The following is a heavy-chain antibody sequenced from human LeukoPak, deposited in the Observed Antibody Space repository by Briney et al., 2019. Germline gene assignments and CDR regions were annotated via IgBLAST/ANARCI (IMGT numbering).Heavy chain of an antibody. V-gene: IGHV4-61*02. CDR3: ARASVSVPLLTSYFDS. Sequence: TLSLTCAVSGASISTGNHFWSWFRQPAGKELEWIVRVYSSGTSTYKASFQSRVTLSIDTSKNQFSLHLTSVTAADTAVYFCARASVSVPLLTSYFDSWGQGALVTVSS. D-gene: IGHD5/OR15-5a*01. CDR2: VYSSGTS. CDR1: GASISTGNHF. J-gene: IGHJ4*02.